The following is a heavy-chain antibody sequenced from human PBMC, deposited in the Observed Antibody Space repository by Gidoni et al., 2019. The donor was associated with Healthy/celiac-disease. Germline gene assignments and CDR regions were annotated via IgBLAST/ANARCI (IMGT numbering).Heavy chain of an antibody. CDR2: GGT. CDR3: ARGYFTSDWFDP. Sequence: GGTNYAQKFQGRVTMTRDTSISTAYMELSRLRSDDTAVYYCARGYFTSDWFDPWGQGTLVTVSS. D-gene: IGHD3-3*01. J-gene: IGHJ5*02. V-gene: IGHV1-2*02.